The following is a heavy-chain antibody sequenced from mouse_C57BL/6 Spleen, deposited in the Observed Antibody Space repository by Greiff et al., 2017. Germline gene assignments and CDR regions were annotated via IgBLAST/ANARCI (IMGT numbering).Heavy chain of an antibody. CDR2: IDPNSGGT. Sequence: QVQLKESGAELVKPGASVKLSCKASGYTFTSYWMHWVKQRPGRGLEWIGRIDPNSGGTKYNEKFKSKATLTVDKPSSPAYMQLSSLTSEDSAVYYCGRYNDYDSWFAYWGQGTLVTVSA. CDR1: GYTFTSYW. J-gene: IGHJ3*01. D-gene: IGHD2-4*01. CDR3: GRYNDYDSWFAY. V-gene: IGHV1-72*01.